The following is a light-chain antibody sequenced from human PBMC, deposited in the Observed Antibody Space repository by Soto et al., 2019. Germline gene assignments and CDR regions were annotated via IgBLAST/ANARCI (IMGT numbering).Light chain of an antibody. V-gene: IGLV2-14*03. Sequence: QSVLTQPASVPGSPGQSITISCTGTSSDVGGYNYVSWYQHHPDKAPKLMIYDVNNRPSGVSHRFSGSKSGNTASLTISGLQAEDEAAYYCSSYSSSSTRLVFGGGTKVTVL. CDR3: SSYSSSSTRLV. J-gene: IGLJ2*01. CDR2: DVN. CDR1: SSDVGGYNY.